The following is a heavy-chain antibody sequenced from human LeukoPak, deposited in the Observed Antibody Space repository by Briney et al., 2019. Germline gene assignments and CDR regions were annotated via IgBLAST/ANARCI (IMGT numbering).Heavy chain of an antibody. CDR3: ARLRGNYYYYYYYMDV. CDR1: GYSISSGYY. V-gene: IGHV4-38-2*02. Sequence: SETLSLTCTVSGYSISSGYYWGWIRQPPGKGLEWIGSIYESGSTYYNPSLKSRVTISVDTSKNQFSLKLSSVTAADTAVYYCARLRGNYYYYYYYMDVWGKGTTVTISS. CDR2: IYESGST. D-gene: IGHD1-7*01. J-gene: IGHJ6*03.